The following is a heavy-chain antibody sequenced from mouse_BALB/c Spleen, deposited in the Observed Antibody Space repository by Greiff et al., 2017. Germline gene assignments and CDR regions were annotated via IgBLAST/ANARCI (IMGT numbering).Heavy chain of an antibody. CDR3: ARGGLTGSCFDY. J-gene: IGHJ2*01. Sequence: VQLQQSGAELVRPGVSVKISCKGSGYTFTDYAMHWVKQSHAKSLEWIGVISTYYGDASYNQKFKGKATMTVDKSSSTAYMELARLTSEDSAIYYCARGGLTGSCFDYWGQGTTLTVSS. CDR1: GYTFTDYA. CDR2: ISTYYGDA. D-gene: IGHD4-1*01. V-gene: IGHV1S137*01.